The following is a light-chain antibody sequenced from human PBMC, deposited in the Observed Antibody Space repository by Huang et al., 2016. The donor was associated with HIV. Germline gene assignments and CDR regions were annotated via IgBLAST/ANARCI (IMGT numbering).Light chain of an antibody. CDR2: FGF. J-gene: IGKJ1*01. Sequence: DIVMTQSPLSLPVTPGEPASISCRSSQSLLHSNGKNYLDWYLQRPGQSPQLLIYFGFNRASGVPDRISGGGSGTYFTLKISRVEAEDVGIYYCMQVLQTPRTFGQGSNVEVK. CDR3: MQVLQTPRT. V-gene: IGKV2-28*01. CDR1: QSLLHSNGKNY.